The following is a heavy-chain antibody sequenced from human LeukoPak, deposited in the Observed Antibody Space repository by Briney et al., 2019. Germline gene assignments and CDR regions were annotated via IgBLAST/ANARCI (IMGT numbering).Heavy chain of an antibody. CDR3: ARDGPTAYFDY. J-gene: IGHJ4*02. CDR2: IKEDGSEE. D-gene: IGHD5-18*01. V-gene: IGHV3-7*01. CDR1: GFTFSSNW. Sequence: PGGSLRLSCAASGFTFSSNWMTWVRQAPGEGLEWVANIKEDGSEEYYVDSVKGRFTISRDNAKNSVYLQMSSLRAEDTAVYYCARDGPTAYFDYWGQGTLVTVSS.